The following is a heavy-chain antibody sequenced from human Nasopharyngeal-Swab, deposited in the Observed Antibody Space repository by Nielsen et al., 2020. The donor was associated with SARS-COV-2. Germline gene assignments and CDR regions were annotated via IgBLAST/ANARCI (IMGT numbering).Heavy chain of an antibody. D-gene: IGHD5-18*01. CDR2: IYSGGST. CDR3: ARADSYGYRGPFDY. J-gene: IGHJ4*02. V-gene: IGHV3-53*01. Sequence: RQPPGKGLEWVSVIYSGGSTYYADSVKGRSTISRDNAKNSLYLQMNSLRAEDTAVYYCARADSYGYRGPFDYWGQGTLVTVSS.